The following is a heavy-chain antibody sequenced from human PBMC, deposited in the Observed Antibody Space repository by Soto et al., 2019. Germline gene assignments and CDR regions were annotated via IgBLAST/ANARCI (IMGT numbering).Heavy chain of an antibody. CDR2: IYWDADK. J-gene: IGHJ4*02. V-gene: IGHV2-5*02. Sequence: QITLKESGPTLVKPTQTLTLTCTFSGFSLSTRGLGVGWIRQPPGKALECLALIYWDADKRYSPSLNSRLTITQDTSKNQVVLTMTTMDPVDTATYYCAHITMVRGWGLDYWGQGTLITVSS. CDR3: AHITMVRGWGLDY. D-gene: IGHD3-10*01. CDR1: GFSLSTRGLG.